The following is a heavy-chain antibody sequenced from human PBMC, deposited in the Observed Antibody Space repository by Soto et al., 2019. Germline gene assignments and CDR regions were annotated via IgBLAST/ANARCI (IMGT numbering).Heavy chain of an antibody. CDR1: GGSVSSGSHH. CDR2: IFFTGIT. V-gene: IGHV4-61*01. CDR3: ARDGHGMDV. Sequence: PSETLSLTCTVSGGSVSSGSHHWVWIRQPPGKALEWIGYIFFTGITNYNPSLESRVTIAVDTSKNQFSLKLRSVTAAATAVYYCARDGHGMDVWGQGATVTVSS. J-gene: IGHJ6*02.